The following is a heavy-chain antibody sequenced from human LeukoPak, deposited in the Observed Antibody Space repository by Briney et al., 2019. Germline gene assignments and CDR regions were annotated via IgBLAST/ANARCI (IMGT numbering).Heavy chain of an antibody. CDR1: GFTFSSCW. Sequence: SGRSLRLSCAASGFTFSSCWMNSVRQAPAKGLQRVANIKQDGSEKYYVDSVKGRFTISRDNAKNSSYLQMNSLRAEDTAVYYCASGNWNDRAFDIWGQGTMVAVSS. D-gene: IGHD1-20*01. J-gene: IGHJ3*02. CDR3: ASGNWNDRAFDI. CDR2: IKQDGSEK. V-gene: IGHV3-7*01.